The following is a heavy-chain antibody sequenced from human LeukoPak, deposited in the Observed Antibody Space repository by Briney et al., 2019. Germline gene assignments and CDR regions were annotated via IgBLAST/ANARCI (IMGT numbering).Heavy chain of an antibody. CDR1: GFTFSSYG. V-gene: IGHV3-30*03. J-gene: IGHJ4*02. CDR2: ISYDGSNK. CDR3: AAGGYSLY. D-gene: IGHD5-18*01. Sequence: PGGSLRLSWAASGFTFSSYGMHLVRQAPGKGLEWVAVISYDGSNKYYADSVKGRFTISRDNSKSTLYLQMNSLRAEDTAVYYCAAGGYSLYWGQGTLVTVSS.